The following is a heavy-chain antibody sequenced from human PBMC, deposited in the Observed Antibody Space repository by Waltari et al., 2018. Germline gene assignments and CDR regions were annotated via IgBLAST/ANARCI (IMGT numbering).Heavy chain of an antibody. CDR1: GGSFSGYY. CDR3: ARGTDCTGSVCYID. D-gene: IGHD2-8*02. J-gene: IGHJ4*02. CDR2: INHSGTT. V-gene: IGHV4-34*01. Sequence: QVQLQQWGAGRLKPSETLSLTCAVYGGSFSGYYWTWIRQPPGKGLEWIGEINHSGTTNYHPSLQSRVTISVDTSKNQFSLKLSSMTAADTAVYYCARGTDCTGSVCYIDWGQGTLVTVSS.